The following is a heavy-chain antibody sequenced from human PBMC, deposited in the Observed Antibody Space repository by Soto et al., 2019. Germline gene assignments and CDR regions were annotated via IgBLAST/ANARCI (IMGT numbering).Heavy chain of an antibody. D-gene: IGHD6-19*01. Sequence: EVQLVESGGGLVQPGRSLRLSCAASGFTFDDYGMHWVRQGPGKGLEWVSGISWNSGSIGYAEFAKGRFTISRDNAKNSLHLQMNSLRAEDTAFYFCAKSNNTGWFYFDYWGQGTLVTVSS. CDR3: AKSNNTGWFYFDY. CDR1: GFTFDDYG. V-gene: IGHV3-9*01. J-gene: IGHJ4*02. CDR2: ISWNSGSI.